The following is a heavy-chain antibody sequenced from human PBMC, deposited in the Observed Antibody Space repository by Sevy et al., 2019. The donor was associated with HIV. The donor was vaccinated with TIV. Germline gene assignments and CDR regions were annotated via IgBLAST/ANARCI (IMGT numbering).Heavy chain of an antibody. CDR1: GYTFTGYY. Sequence: ASVKVSCKASGYTFTGYYMHRVRQAPGQGLEWMGWINPNSGGTNYAQKFQGRVTMTRDTSISTAYMELSRLRSDDTAVYYCARGDRYCSSTSCPGGFYYYGMDVWGQGTTVTVSS. V-gene: IGHV1-2*02. D-gene: IGHD2-2*01. CDR3: ARGDRYCSSTSCPGGFYYYGMDV. CDR2: INPNSGGT. J-gene: IGHJ6*02.